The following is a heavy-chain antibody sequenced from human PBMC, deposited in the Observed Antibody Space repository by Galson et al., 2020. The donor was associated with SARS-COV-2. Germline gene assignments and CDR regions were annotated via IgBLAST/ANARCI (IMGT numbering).Heavy chain of an antibody. Sequence: GESLKISCAASGFTFSNAWMSWVRQAPGKGLEWVGRIKSKTDGGTTDYAAPVKGRFTISRDDSKNTLYLQMNSLKTEDTAVYYCTTDVSPAAHDILSVFDYCGQGTLVTVSS. V-gene: IGHV3-15*01. CDR2: IKSKTDGGTT. CDR3: TTDVSPAAHDILSVFDY. D-gene: IGHD3-9*01. J-gene: IGHJ4*02. CDR1: GFTFSNAW.